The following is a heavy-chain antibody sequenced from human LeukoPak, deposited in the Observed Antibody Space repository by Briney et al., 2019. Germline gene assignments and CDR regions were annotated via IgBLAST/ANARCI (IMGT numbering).Heavy chain of an antibody. CDR3: AKEGRPGSIAVAGANWFDP. Sequence: GRSLRFSCAASGFTFSSYGMHWVRQAPGKGLEWVAVISYDGSNKYYADSVKGRFTISRDNSKNTLYLQMNSLRAEDTAVYYCAKEGRPGSIAVAGANWFDPWGQGTLVTVSS. D-gene: IGHD6-19*01. CDR1: GFTFSSYG. V-gene: IGHV3-30*18. J-gene: IGHJ5*02. CDR2: ISYDGSNK.